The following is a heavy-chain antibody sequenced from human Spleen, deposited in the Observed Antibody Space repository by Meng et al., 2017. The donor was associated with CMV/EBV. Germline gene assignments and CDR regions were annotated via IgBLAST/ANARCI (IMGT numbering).Heavy chain of an antibody. CDR3: ARGTYTYTSDKYYNVAPTHNWFDP. D-gene: IGHD2-2*02. CDR2: INHSGGT. Sequence: NWIRQYPGRGLRWMREINHSGGTNYNPYRKSRVTTSVDASKSQFSLGLTSVTAAETAVYYCARGTYTYTSDKYYNVAPTHNWFDPWGHGTLVTVSS. J-gene: IGHJ5*02. V-gene: IGHV4-34*01.